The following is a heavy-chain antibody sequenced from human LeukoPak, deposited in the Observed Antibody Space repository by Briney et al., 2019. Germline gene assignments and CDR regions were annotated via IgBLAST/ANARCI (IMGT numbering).Heavy chain of an antibody. V-gene: IGHV1-2*02. Sequence: ASVKVSCKASGYTFTDYYMHWVRQAPGQGLEWMGWINPDSGGTNYAQKFQGRVTMTRDTSISTAYMELSRLRSDDTAVYYCAAYSSGWELNYFDYWGQGTLVTVSS. CDR2: INPDSGGT. J-gene: IGHJ4*02. CDR1: GYTFTDYY. CDR3: AAYSSGWELNYFDY. D-gene: IGHD6-19*01.